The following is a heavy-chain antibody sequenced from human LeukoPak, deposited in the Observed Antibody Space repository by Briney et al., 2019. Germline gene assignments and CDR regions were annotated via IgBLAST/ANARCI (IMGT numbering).Heavy chain of an antibody. CDR2: ISSRGGTI. D-gene: IGHD2-21*02. Sequence: XXXAXSGFTFSSYXXNWVRQAPGKGXXXVSYISSRGGTIYYGDSVKGRFTISRDNDKNSLYLQVNSLRAEDTAVYYCARDKGDYSFDYWGQGTLVTVSS. CDR3: ARDKGDYSFDY. J-gene: IGHJ4*02. V-gene: IGHV3-48*03. CDR1: GFTFSSYX.